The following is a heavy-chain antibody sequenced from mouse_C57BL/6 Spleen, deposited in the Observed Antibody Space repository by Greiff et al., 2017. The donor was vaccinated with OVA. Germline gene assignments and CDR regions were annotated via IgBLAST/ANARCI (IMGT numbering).Heavy chain of an antibody. CDR2: IDPEDGET. J-gene: IGHJ4*01. CDR1: GFNIKDYY. CDR3: ARNLMVTTLYYYAMDY. D-gene: IGHD2-3*01. V-gene: IGHV14-2*01. Sequence: EVMLVESGAELVKPGASVKLSCTASGFNIKDYYMHWVKQRTEQGLEWIGRIDPEDGETKYAPKFQGKATITADTSSNTAYLQLSSLTSEDTAVYYCARNLMVTTLYYYAMDYWGQGTSVTVSS.